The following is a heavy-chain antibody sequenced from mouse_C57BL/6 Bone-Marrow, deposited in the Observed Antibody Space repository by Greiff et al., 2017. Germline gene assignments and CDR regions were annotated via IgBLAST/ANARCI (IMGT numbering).Heavy chain of an antibody. CDR2: IWSDGST. D-gene: IGHD1-1*01. Sequence: VPLQESGPGLVAPSQSLSITCTVSGFSLTSYGVHWVRQPPGKGLEWLVVIWSDGSTTYNSALKSRLSISKDNSKSQVFLKMNSLQTDDTAMYYCARHGDYYYGSSYVHAMDYWGQGTSVTVSS. V-gene: IGHV2-6-1*01. CDR3: ARHGDYYYGSSYVHAMDY. CDR1: GFSLTSYG. J-gene: IGHJ4*01.